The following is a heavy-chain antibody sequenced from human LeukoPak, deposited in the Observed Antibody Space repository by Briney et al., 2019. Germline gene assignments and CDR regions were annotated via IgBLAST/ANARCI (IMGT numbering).Heavy chain of an antibody. CDR1: GGSISSYY. CDR3: ARVVGVDIVVVTAIGWFDP. CDR2: IYYSGST. J-gene: IGHJ5*02. D-gene: IGHD2-21*02. V-gene: IGHV4-59*01. Sequence: PSETLSLTCTVSGGSISSYYWSWIRQPPGKGLEWIGYIYYSGSTNYNPSLKSRVTISVDTSKNQFSLKLSSVTAADTAVYYCARVVGVDIVVVTAIGWFDPWGQGTLVTVSS.